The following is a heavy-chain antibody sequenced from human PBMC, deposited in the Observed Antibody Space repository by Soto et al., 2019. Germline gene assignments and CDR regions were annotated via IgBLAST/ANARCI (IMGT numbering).Heavy chain of an antibody. V-gene: IGHV3-15*07. J-gene: IGHJ4*01. D-gene: IGHD3-22*01. CDR1: GFTFSNAW. CDR3: TTDSYIKIIVVRFDY. CDR2: IKSKTDGGTT. Sequence: EVQLVESGGGLVKPGGSLRLSCAASGFTFSNAWINWVRQAPGKGLEWVGRIKSKTDGGTTDFATPVKGRFAISRDDSKNIVYMQMNSLKIEDTAVYYCTTDSYIKIIVVRFDYWGHGTLVTVSS.